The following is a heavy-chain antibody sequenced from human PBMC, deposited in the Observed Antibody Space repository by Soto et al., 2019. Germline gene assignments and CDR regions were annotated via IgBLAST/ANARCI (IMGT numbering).Heavy chain of an antibody. Sequence: RGESLKISCKGSGYSFAGYWITWVRQKPGKGLEWMGRIDPSDSQTYYSPSFRGHVTISVTKSITTVFLQWSSLRASDTAMYYCARQRYDSDTGPNSQYYFDSWGQGTPVTVSS. CDR1: GYSFAGYW. V-gene: IGHV5-10-1*01. CDR3: ARQRYDSDTGPNSQYYFDS. J-gene: IGHJ4*02. CDR2: IDPSDSQT. D-gene: IGHD3-22*01.